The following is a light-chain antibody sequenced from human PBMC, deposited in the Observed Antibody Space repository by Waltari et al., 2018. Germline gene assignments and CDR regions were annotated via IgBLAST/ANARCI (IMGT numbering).Light chain of an antibody. CDR2: EDN. V-gene: IGLV6-57*03. CDR1: SGSIAGYY. J-gene: IGLJ2*01. Sequence: NFMLTQPHSVSESPGKTVTISCTRSSGSIAGYYVQGYQQRPGGAPTTVRHEDNERPPGVPDRFSRSIGRSSHSSSITISGLKTEEEADYHCQSYDSSGQVVFGGGTRLTVL. CDR3: QSYDSSGQVV.